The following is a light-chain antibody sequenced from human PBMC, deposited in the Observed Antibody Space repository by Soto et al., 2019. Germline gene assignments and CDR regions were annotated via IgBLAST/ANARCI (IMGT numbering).Light chain of an antibody. CDR2: KAS. CDR1: QTISSW. V-gene: IGKV1-5*03. Sequence: DIQMTQSHSTLSGSVGDRFTITCRASQTISSWLAWYQQKPGKAPKLLIYKASTLKSGVPSRFSGSGSGTEFTLTISSLQPDDFATYYCQHYNTYSTFGQGTRLEIK. J-gene: IGKJ5*01. CDR3: QHYNTYST.